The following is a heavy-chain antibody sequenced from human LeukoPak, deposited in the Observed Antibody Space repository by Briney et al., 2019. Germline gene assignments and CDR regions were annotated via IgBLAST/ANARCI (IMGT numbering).Heavy chain of an antibody. D-gene: IGHD2-15*01. CDR3: ARDICSGGSCWDDFDY. V-gene: IGHV1-2*02. CDR2: INPNSGGT. J-gene: IGHJ4*02. CDR1: GYTFTDYY. Sequence: ASVKVSCKASGYTFTDYYMHWVRQAPGQGLEWTGWINPNSGGTNYAQKFQGRVTMTRDTSISTAYMELSRLRSDDTAVYYCARDICSGGSCWDDFDYWGQGTLVTVSS.